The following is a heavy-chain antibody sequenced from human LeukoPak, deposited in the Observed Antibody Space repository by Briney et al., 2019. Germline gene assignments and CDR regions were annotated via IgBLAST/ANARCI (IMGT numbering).Heavy chain of an antibody. J-gene: IGHJ4*02. CDR1: GFTFSSYS. CDR3: ARDLSDLLFDY. Sequence: GGSLRLSCAASGFTFSSYSMNWVRQAPAKGLEWVSSISSSSSYIYYADSVKGRFTISRDNAKNSLYLQMNSLRAEDTAVYYCARDLSDLLFDYWGQGTLVTVSS. CDR2: ISSSSSYI. V-gene: IGHV3-21*01.